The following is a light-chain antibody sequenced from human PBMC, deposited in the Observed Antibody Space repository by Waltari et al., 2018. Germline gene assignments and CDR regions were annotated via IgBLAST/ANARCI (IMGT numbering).Light chain of an antibody. CDR3: QTGGHGTWV. CDR2: VNSDGSH. J-gene: IGLJ3*02. CDR1: SGHSSNV. V-gene: IGLV4-69*01. Sequence: QLVLTQSPSASASLGASVKLTCTLSSGHSSNVIAWHQQQPEKGPRYLMKVNSDGSHSKGDGLPVPFSGSSSGAERYLTISSLQSEDEAVYYCQTGGHGTWVFGGGTKLTVL.